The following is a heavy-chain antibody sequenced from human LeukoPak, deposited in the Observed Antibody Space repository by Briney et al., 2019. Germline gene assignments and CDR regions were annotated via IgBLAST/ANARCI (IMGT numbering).Heavy chain of an antibody. V-gene: IGHV3-74*01. CDR2: TNSDGSST. D-gene: IGHD4-17*01. Sequence: RSGGSLRLSCAASGFTFSNYWMHWVRHAPGKGLVWVSRTNSDGSSTRYADSVMGRFTISTDNAKNSLYLQMNSLRDEDTAVYYCARDRDYAFDYWGQGTLVTVSS. J-gene: IGHJ4*02. CDR1: GFTFSNYW. CDR3: ARDRDYAFDY.